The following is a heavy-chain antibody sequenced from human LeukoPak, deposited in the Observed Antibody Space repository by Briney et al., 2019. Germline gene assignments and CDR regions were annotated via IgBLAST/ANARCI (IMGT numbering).Heavy chain of an antibody. CDR1: GYTFTSYG. D-gene: IGHD6-19*01. CDR2: ISAYNGNT. J-gene: IGHJ4*02. CDR3: ARSASIAVAGPFDY. V-gene: IGHV1-18*01. Sequence: ASVTVSCKASGYTFTSYGISWVRQAPGQGLEWMGWISAYNGNTNYAQKLQGRVTMTTDTSTSTAYMGLRSLRSDGPAVYYCARSASIAVAGPFDYWGQGTLVTVSS.